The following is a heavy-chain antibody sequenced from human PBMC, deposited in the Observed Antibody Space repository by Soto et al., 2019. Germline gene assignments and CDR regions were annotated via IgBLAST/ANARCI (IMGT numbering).Heavy chain of an antibody. CDR1: GFTFSSYW. J-gene: IGHJ5*02. V-gene: IGHV3-7*01. CDR2: IKQDGSEK. D-gene: IGHD3-3*01. Sequence: PVGSLRLSCAASGFTFSSYWMSWVRQAPGKGLEWVANIKQDGSEKYYVDSVKGRFTISRDNAKNSLYLQMNSLRAEDTAVYYCARDSDDFWSGLPYNWFDPWGQGTLVTVSS. CDR3: ARDSDDFWSGLPYNWFDP.